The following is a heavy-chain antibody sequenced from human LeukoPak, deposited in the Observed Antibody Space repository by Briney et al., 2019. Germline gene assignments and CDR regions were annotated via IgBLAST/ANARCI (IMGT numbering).Heavy chain of an antibody. CDR1: VYTFTNYY. D-gene: IGHD6-25*01. V-gene: IGHV1-46*01. CDR2: IKPSGRGT. CDR3: ARQYSSGYFFFDC. J-gene: IGHJ4*02. Sequence: ASVTVSCKTSVYTFTNYYVHLVRQAPRQGLERMGIIKPSGRGTTYAQKFQGRVTMTRDTPTSTVYMELSSMRSEDTAVYYCARQYSSGYFFFDCWGQGTLVTVSS.